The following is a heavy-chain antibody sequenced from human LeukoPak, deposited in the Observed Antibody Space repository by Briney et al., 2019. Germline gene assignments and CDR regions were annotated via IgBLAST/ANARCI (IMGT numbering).Heavy chain of an antibody. V-gene: IGHV3-74*01. CDR1: GFTFSSYW. CDR3: ARGIQLWPDAFDI. Sequence: PGGSLRLSCAASGFTFSSYWMHWVRQAPGKGLVWVSRINSDGSSTSYADSVKGRFTISRDNAKNTLYPQMNSLRAEDTAVYYCARGIQLWPDAFDIWGQGTMVTVSS. D-gene: IGHD5-18*01. CDR2: INSDGSST. J-gene: IGHJ3*02.